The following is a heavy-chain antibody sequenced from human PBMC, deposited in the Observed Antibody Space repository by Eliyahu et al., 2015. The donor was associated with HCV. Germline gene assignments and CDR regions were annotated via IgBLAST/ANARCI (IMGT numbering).Heavy chain of an antibody. Sequence: EVQLVQSGTEVKKPGESLKISCKGXXFDFTNXWIGWVRQVPGKGLEWMGIIHPGNSDTRYSPSFQGQVTISADKSISTAYLQWSSLRASDTAIYYCAKPDYFDSKGILDFWGQGTLVTVSS. CDR2: IHPGNSDT. D-gene: IGHD3-22*01. V-gene: IGHV5-51*03. J-gene: IGHJ4*02. CDR1: XFDFTNXW. CDR3: AKPDYFDSKGILDF.